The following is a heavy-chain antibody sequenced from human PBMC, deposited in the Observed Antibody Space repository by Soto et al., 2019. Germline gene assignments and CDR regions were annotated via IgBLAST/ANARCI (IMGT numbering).Heavy chain of an antibody. D-gene: IGHD6-13*01. CDR1: VCTFSGSA. CDR3: TRHVSSRWST. J-gene: IGHJ5*02. Sequence: GSLRRSGAASVCTFSGSAMHWVRQSSGKGLEWVGRMRSKANSYATAYASSVKGRFTIARDDSKNTAYLQMNRLKTADTAVYYCTRHVSSRWSTWGQRTLVTASS. CDR2: MRSKANSYAT. V-gene: IGHV3-73*01.